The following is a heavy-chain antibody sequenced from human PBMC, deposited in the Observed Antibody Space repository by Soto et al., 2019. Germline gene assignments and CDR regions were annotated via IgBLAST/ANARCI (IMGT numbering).Heavy chain of an antibody. CDR1: GFTFSSHW. CDR2: INSDGRST. CDR3: ARGGSGTYLLDY. J-gene: IGHJ4*02. Sequence: EVQLVESGGGLVQPGGSLRLSCAASGFTFSSHWLHWVRQAPGKGLVWVSRINSDGRSTNYADSVKGQFTISRDNAKNTVYLQVNSLRAEDRAVYYCARGGSGTYLLDYWGQGTLVTVSS. D-gene: IGHD3-10*01. V-gene: IGHV3-74*01.